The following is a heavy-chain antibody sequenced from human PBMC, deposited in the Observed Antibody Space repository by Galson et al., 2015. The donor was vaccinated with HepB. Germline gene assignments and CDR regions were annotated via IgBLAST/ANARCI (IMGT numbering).Heavy chain of an antibody. J-gene: IGHJ6*03. V-gene: IGHV4-59*11. Sequence: SETLSLTCTVSGGSISSHYWSWIRQPPGNGLEWIGYLSHSENSDYNPSLKSRVTISADTSKNQFSLKLSSVTPADTAVYYCARDVLPRAFGFYYYMDVWGKGTTVTVSS. D-gene: IGHD3-10*01. CDR1: GGSISSHY. CDR3: ARDVLPRAFGFYYYMDV. CDR2: LSHSENS.